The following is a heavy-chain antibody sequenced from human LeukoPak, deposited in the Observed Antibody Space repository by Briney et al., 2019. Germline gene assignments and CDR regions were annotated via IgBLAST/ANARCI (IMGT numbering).Heavy chain of an antibody. Sequence: GGSLRLSCAASGFTFTTHAMAWVRQASGKGLDWASGISGDGDTTYYADSVEGRFTISRDNSKNTLYLQMNSLRAEDTAVYYCANQYPGWGQGTLVTVSS. V-gene: IGHV3-23*01. CDR2: ISGDGDTT. CDR1: GFTFTTHA. J-gene: IGHJ4*02. D-gene: IGHD4-11*01. CDR3: ANQYPG.